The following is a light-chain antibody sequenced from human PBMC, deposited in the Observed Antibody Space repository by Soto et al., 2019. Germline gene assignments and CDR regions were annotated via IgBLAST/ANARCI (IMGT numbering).Light chain of an antibody. CDR1: TGAVTSDYY. CDR2: RAR. J-gene: IGLJ2*01. Sequence: QTVVTQEPSLTVSPGGTVTLTCASSTGAVTSDYYPNWFQQKPGQVPRALIFRARNKHSWTPARFSGSLLGGIAALTLSGVQPEDEAEYYCLLYYGGAQIFGGGTKLTVL. V-gene: IGLV7-43*01. CDR3: LLYYGGAQI.